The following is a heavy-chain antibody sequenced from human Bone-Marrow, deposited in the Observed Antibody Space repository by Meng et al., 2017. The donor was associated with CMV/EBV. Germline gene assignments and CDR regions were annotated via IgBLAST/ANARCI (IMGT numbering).Heavy chain of an antibody. CDR1: GFTFDDYG. CDR3: AKKWGYYDSSGHYFDS. D-gene: IGHD3-22*01. Sequence: GESLKISCAASGFTFDDYGMSWVRQAPGKGLEWVSGINWNGGSTGYADSVKGRFTISRDNAKNSLYLQMNSLRAEDTAVYYCAKKWGYYDSSGHYFDSWGQGTLVTVSS. CDR2: INWNGGST. J-gene: IGHJ4*02. V-gene: IGHV3-20*04.